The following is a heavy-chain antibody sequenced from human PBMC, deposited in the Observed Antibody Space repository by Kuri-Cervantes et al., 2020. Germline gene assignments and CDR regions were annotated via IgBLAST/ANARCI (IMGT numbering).Heavy chain of an antibody. CDR2: INWNGGST. CDR3: ASGASILWWSSEYYFDY. CDR1: GFAFDDYG. V-gene: IGHV3-20*04. D-gene: IGHD2-21*01. Sequence: LSLTCAASGFAFDDYGMSWVRQAPGKGLECVSGINWNGGSTGYADSVKVRFTISRDNSKNSLYLQMNSLRAEDTAVYYCASGASILWWSSEYYFDYWGQGTLVTVSS. J-gene: IGHJ4*02.